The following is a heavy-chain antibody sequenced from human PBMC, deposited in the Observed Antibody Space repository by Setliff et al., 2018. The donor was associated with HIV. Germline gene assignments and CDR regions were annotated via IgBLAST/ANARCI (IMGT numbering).Heavy chain of an antibody. Sequence: GESLKISCKASGYSFSDYWIGWVRQMPGKGLEWMGVTYPGDSTTRYSPSLEGQVTISADRSINTAFLQWSSLEASDTAMYYCVRLADTSSWHDSYFDYWGQGTLVTVSS. J-gene: IGHJ4*02. CDR3: VRLADTSSWHDSYFDY. D-gene: IGHD6-13*01. V-gene: IGHV5-51*01. CDR1: GYSFSDYW. CDR2: TYPGDSTT.